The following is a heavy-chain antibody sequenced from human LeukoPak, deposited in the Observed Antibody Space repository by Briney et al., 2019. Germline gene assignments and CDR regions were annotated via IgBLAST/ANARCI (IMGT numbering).Heavy chain of an antibody. CDR3: ARAITMVRGYPLDY. J-gene: IGHJ4*02. CDR2: MNPNSGNT. D-gene: IGHD3-10*01. CDR1: GYTFTGYY. Sequence: ASVKVSCKASGYTFTGYYMHWVRQAPGQGLEWMGWMNPNSGNTGYAQKFQGRVTMTRNTSISTAYMELSSLRSEDTAVYYCARAITMVRGYPLDYWGQGTLVTVSS. V-gene: IGHV1-8*02.